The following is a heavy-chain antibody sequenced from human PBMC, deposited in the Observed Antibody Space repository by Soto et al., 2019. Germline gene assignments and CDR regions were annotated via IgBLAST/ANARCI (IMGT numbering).Heavy chain of an antibody. J-gene: IGHJ4*02. CDR1: GFTFSDYA. CDR2: IGSNGDST. D-gene: IGHD2-15*01. V-gene: IGHV3-23*04. Sequence: EVQLVESGGDLVQPGGSLRLSCAASGFTFSDYAMSWFRQAPGKGLEWVSAIGSNGDSTWYADSVKGRFAISRDNSKDTLFLQMKSLRAEDTAIYYWAKPGCGLGGCYPYYFDHWGQGTLVTVSS. CDR3: AKPGCGLGGCYPYYFDH.